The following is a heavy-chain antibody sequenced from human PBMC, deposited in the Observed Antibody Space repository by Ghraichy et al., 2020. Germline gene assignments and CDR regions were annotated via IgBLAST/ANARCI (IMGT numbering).Heavy chain of an antibody. CDR2: IKQDGSEK. D-gene: IGHD6-13*01. CDR3: ARDSIGVAAAGTWGY. V-gene: IGHV3-7*03. J-gene: IGHJ4*02. CDR1: GFTFSSYW. Sequence: GSLRLSCAASGFTFSSYWMSWVRQAPGKGLEWVANIKQDGSEKYYVDSVKGRFTISRDNAKNSLYLQMNSLRAEDTAVYYCARDSIGVAAAGTWGYWGQGTLVTVSA.